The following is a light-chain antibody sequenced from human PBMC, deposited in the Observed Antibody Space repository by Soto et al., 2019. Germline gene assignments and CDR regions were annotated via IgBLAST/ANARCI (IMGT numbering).Light chain of an antibody. CDR3: QQRGT. V-gene: IGKV3-11*01. CDR2: DAS. Sequence: ETVLTQSPATLSLSPGERATLSCRASQSVSSYLAWYQQKPGQAPRLLIYDASNRATGIPARFSGSGSGTDFTLTISSLEPEDFAVYYCQQRGTFGQGTKVEIK. J-gene: IGKJ1*01. CDR1: QSVSSY.